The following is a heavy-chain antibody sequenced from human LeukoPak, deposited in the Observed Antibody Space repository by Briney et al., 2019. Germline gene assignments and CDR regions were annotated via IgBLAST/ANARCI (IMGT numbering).Heavy chain of an antibody. CDR2: IYSGGST. CDR3: ARGSGGYHLEYFDY. J-gene: IGHJ4*02. Sequence: GGSLRLSCAASGFTVSSNYMSWVRQAPGKGLEWVSVIYSGGSTYYADSVKGRFTISRDNSKNTLYLQMNSLRAEDTAVYYCARGSGGYHLEYFDYWGQGTLVTVSS. V-gene: IGHV3-53*01. CDR1: GFTVSSNY. D-gene: IGHD2-8*02.